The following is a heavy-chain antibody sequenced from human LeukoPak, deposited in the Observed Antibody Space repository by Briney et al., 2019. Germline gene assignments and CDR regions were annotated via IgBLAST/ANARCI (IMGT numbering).Heavy chain of an antibody. CDR2: ISGSGGST. Sequence: PGGSLRLSCAASGFTFSSYAMSWVRQAPGKGLEWVSAISGSGGSTYYADSVKGRFTISRDNSKNTLYLQMSSLTAADTATYYCAKMKGPERRHCFDQWSQGNLVIVSS. CDR3: AKMKGPERRHCFDQ. V-gene: IGHV3-23*01. J-gene: IGHJ4*02. CDR1: GFTFSSYA. D-gene: IGHD1-26*01.